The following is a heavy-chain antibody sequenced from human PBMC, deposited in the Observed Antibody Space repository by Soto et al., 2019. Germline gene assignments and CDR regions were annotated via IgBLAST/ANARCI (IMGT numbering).Heavy chain of an antibody. Sequence: QVQLQQWGAGLLKPSETLSLTCAVYGGSFSGYYWSWIRQPPGKGLEWIGEINHSGSTNYNPSLKSRVTTSVYTSKNQFSLKLSAVTAADTAVYYCARGYCSSTSCYSPYYYYGRDVWGQGTTVTVSS. CDR2: INHSGST. CDR1: GGSFSGYY. V-gene: IGHV4-34*01. CDR3: ARGYCSSTSCYSPYYYYGRDV. D-gene: IGHD2-2*01. J-gene: IGHJ6*02.